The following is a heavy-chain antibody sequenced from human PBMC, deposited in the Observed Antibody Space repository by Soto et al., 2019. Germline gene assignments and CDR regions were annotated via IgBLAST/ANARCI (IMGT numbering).Heavy chain of an antibody. V-gene: IGHV3-23*01. CDR1: GFTFSSYA. J-gene: IGHJ4*02. D-gene: IGHD3-22*01. Sequence: GGSLRLSCAASGFTFSSYAMTWVRQAPGKGLEWVSSISGSGDYTYFADSVKGRFTISRDNSKDTLYLQMNSLRAEDTALYYCAKGYYYDSSGYRGPSFDYWGQGTLVTVSS. CDR3: AKGYYYDSSGYRGPSFDY. CDR2: ISGSGDYT.